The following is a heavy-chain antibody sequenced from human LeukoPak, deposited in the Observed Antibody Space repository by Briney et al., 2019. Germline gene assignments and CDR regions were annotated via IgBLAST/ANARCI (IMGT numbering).Heavy chain of an antibody. CDR1: GYSFTDYY. Sequence: GASVKVSCQASGYSFTDYYMHWVRQAPGQGIEWIGWINSGSGDTNYAQKFQGRVTVTRDTSSSTTYMEVSNLRSDDTAVYHCVRERRATADYWGQGTLVTVSS. CDR2: INSGSGDT. CDR3: VRERRATADY. J-gene: IGHJ4*02. V-gene: IGHV1-2*02. D-gene: IGHD1-26*01.